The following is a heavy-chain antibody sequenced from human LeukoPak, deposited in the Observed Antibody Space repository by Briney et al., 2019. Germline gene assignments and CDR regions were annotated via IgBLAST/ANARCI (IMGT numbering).Heavy chain of an antibody. V-gene: IGHV3-30*18. CDR1: GFTFSSYG. Sequence: GRSLRLSCAASGFTFSSYGMHWVRQAPGKGLEWVAVISYDGSNKYYADSVKGRFTISRDNSKNTLYLQMNSLRAEDTAVHYCAEDDLGYCSGGSCYLDYWGQGTLVTVSS. J-gene: IGHJ4*02. CDR3: AEDDLGYCSGGSCYLDY. CDR2: ISYDGSNK. D-gene: IGHD2-15*01.